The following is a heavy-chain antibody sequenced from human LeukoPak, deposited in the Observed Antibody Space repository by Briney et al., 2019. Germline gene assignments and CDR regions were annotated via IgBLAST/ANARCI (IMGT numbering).Heavy chain of an antibody. V-gene: IGHV3-21*04. Sequence: GGSLRLSCAASGFTFSNYNMNWVRQAPGKGLEWVSSITVSSSHIYYADSVKGRFTVSRDNAKNSLYLQMNSLRAEDTAVYYCARFDRKYSYGSDFDYWGQGTLVTVSS. D-gene: IGHD5-18*01. CDR1: GFTFSNYN. J-gene: IGHJ4*02. CDR2: ITVSSSHI. CDR3: ARFDRKYSYGSDFDY.